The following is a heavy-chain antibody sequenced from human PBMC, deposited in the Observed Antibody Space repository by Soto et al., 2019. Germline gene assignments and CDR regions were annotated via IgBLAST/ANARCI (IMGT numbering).Heavy chain of an antibody. CDR3: ARDGSLYDSSGYYYLY. CDR2: IIPIFGTA. V-gene: IGHV1-69*01. CDR1: GGTFSSSA. D-gene: IGHD3-22*01. Sequence: QVQLVQSGAEVKKPGSSVKVSCKASGGTFSSSAISWVRQAPGQGLEWMGGIIPIFGTANYAQKFQGRVTITADESTRTAYMELSSLRSEDTAVYYCARDGSLYDSSGYYYLYWGQLTLVTVSS. J-gene: IGHJ4*02.